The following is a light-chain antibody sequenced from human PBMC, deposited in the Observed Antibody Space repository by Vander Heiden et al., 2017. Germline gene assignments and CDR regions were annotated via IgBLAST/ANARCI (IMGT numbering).Light chain of an antibody. CDR2: WAS. Sequence: DIVVTQSPESLAVSLGERASITCKCHQSVFQSASNKNYLTWYQKKPGLPPKLLIYWASTRASGVPDRFSGSGSGTDFTLTISSLQAEDVAIYYCQQFFTTPRFTFGPGTTVELK. CDR1: QSVFQSASNKNY. CDR3: QQFFTTPRFT. J-gene: IGKJ3*01. V-gene: IGKV4-1*01.